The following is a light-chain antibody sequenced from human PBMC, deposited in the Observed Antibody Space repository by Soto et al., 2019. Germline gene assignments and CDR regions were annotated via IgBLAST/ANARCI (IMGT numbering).Light chain of an antibody. CDR1: QSVSSSY. CDR3: QQYGSSPYT. J-gene: IGKJ2*01. V-gene: IGKV3-20*01. Sequence: EIVLTQSPGTLSLSPGERATLSCRASQSVSSSYLAWYQQKPGQAPSLLIYGASSRATGIPDRFSGSGSGTEFTLTISRLEPEDFAVYYCQQYGSSPYTFGPWTKLEIK. CDR2: GAS.